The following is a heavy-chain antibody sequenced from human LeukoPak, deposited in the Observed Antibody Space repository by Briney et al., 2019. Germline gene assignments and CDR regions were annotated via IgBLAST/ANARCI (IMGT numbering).Heavy chain of an antibody. CDR1: GYSFPIYW. CDR3: ARRSTYGSGTNYLFDY. D-gene: IGHD3-10*01. CDR2: IYPGDSDT. J-gene: IGHJ4*02. Sequence: GESLKISCKGSGYSFPIYWIAWVRQMPGKGLEWMGIIYPGDSDTRYSPSFQGQITISADKSISTAYLQWSSLKASDTAMHYCARRSTYGSGTNYLFDYWGQGTLVTVSS. V-gene: IGHV5-51*01.